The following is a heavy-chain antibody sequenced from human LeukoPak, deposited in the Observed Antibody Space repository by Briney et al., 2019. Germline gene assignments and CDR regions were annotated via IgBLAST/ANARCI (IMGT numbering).Heavy chain of an antibody. CDR2: MSYDGSSK. CDR1: GFTFSNYG. D-gene: IGHD3-3*01. Sequence: GGSLRLSCAASGFTFSNYGMHWVRQAPGKGLEWVAVMSYDGSSKYSADSVKGRFTISRDNSKNTLYLQMNSLRAEDTAVYYCAKKWGGYFSQGDAFDIWGQGTMVTVSS. CDR3: AKKWGGYFSQGDAFDI. V-gene: IGHV3-30*18. J-gene: IGHJ3*02.